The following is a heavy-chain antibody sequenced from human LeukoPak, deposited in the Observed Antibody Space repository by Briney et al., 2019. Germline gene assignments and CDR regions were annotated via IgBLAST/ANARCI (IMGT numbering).Heavy chain of an antibody. CDR1: GGPISSGGYS. CDR2: IFQSGSP. Sequence: PSQTLALTCAFSGGPISSGGYSWAWLRQPPGKGLEWIGYIFQSGSPSYNPSLRSRVTISVDTSRNQFSLKLNSVTAADTSMYYCARDRAGLGLLDFWGPGTMVTVSS. CDR3: ARDRAGLGLLDF. V-gene: IGHV4-30-2*01. D-gene: IGHD1-26*01. J-gene: IGHJ3*01.